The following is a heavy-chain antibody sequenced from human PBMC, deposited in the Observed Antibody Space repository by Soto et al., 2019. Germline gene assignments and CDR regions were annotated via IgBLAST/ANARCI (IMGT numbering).Heavy chain of an antibody. J-gene: IGHJ6*02. D-gene: IGHD3-10*01. CDR2: INPSGGST. Sequence: GASVKVSCKASGYTFTSYYMHWVRQAPGQGLEWMGIINPSGGSTSYAQKFQGRVTMTRDTSTSTVYMELSSLRSEDTAVYYCARDQMMGSGMEYYYYGMDVWGQGTTVTVSS. V-gene: IGHV1-46*01. CDR3: ARDQMMGSGMEYYYYGMDV. CDR1: GYTFTSYY.